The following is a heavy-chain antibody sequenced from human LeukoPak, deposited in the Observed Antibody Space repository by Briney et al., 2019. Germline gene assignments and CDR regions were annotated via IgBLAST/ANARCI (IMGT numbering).Heavy chain of an antibody. D-gene: IGHD3-22*01. CDR1: GYTFTDCY. Sequence: ASVKVSCKASGYTFTDCYMHWVRQAPGQGLEWMGWVIPNSGGTNYAQKLQGRVTMTTDTSTSTAYMELRSLRSDDTAVYYCARMGYYYDSSGYYYETDYFDYWGQGTLVTVSS. V-gene: IGHV1-2*02. CDR2: VIPNSGGT. CDR3: ARMGYYYDSSGYYYETDYFDY. J-gene: IGHJ4*02.